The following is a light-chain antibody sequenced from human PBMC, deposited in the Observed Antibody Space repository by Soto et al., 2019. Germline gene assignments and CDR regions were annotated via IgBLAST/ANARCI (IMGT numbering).Light chain of an antibody. J-gene: IGLJ2*01. Sequence: QSVLTQPPSVSGAPGQRVTISCTGSSSNIGAGYDVHWYQQLPGTAPKLLIYGNSNRPSGVPDRFSGSKSGTSASLAITGLQAVDEADYYCQSYDSSLSGHVVFCGGTKLTVL. CDR1: SSNIGAGYD. CDR3: QSYDSSLSGHVV. CDR2: GNS. V-gene: IGLV1-40*01.